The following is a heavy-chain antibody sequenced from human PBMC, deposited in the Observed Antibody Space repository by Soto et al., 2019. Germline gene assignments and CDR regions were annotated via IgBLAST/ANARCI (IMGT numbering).Heavy chain of an antibody. CDR2: IYYSGST. CDR3: ARGNVVVPAAIPWFDP. D-gene: IGHD2-2*01. J-gene: IGHJ5*02. CDR1: GGSISSSIYY. Sequence: SETLSLTCTVSGGSISSSIYYWGWIRQPPGKGLEWIGSIYYSGSTYYNPSLKSRVAISVDTSKNQFSLKLSSVTAADTAVYYCARGNVVVPAAIPWFDPWGQGTLVTVSS. V-gene: IGHV4-39*01.